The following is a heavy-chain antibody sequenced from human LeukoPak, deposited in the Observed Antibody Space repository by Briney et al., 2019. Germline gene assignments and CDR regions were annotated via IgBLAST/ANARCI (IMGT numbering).Heavy chain of an antibody. Sequence: SETLSLTCTVSGGSISSSSYYWGWIRQPPGKGLEWIGSIYYSGSTYYNPSLKSRVTISVDTSKNQFSLKLGSVTAADTAVYYCARDPGIAVAGFDYWGQGTLVTVSS. J-gene: IGHJ4*02. CDR1: GGSISSSSYY. D-gene: IGHD6-19*01. CDR3: ARDPGIAVAGFDY. CDR2: IYYSGST. V-gene: IGHV4-39*02.